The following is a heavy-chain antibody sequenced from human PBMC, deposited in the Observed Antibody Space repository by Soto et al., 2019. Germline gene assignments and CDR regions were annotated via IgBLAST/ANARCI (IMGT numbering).Heavy chain of an antibody. V-gene: IGHV5-51*01. CDR2: IYPGDSDT. J-gene: IGHJ6*02. CDR1: GYSFTSYW. CDR3: ARQGSVSTQRQYYYYGMDV. Sequence: GESLKISCKGSGYSFTSYWIGWVRQMPGKGLEWMGIIYPGDSDTRYSPSFQGQVTISADKSISTAYLQWSSLKASDTAMYYCARQGSVSTQRQYYYYGMDVWGQGTMVTVSS. D-gene: IGHD1-1*01.